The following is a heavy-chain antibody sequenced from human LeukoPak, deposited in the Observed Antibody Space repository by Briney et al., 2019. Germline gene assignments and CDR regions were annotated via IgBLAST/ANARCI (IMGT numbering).Heavy chain of an antibody. Sequence: ASVKVSCTASGYTFTSYGISWVRQAPGQGLEWMGWISAYNGNTNYAQKLQGRVTMTTDTSTSTAYMELRSLRSDDTAVYYCARRHDYGDYVDYWGQGTLVTVSS. J-gene: IGHJ4*02. CDR3: ARRHDYGDYVDY. CDR1: GYTFTSYG. D-gene: IGHD4-17*01. V-gene: IGHV1-18*01. CDR2: ISAYNGNT.